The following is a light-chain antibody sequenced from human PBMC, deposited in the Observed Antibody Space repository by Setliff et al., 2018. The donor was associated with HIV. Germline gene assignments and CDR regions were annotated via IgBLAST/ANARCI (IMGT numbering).Light chain of an antibody. CDR3: CSYAGSSTTYV. J-gene: IGLJ1*01. CDR2: EGS. V-gene: IGLV2-23*01. CDR1: SSDVGSYNL. Sequence: QSVLTQPASVSGSPGQSITISCTGTSSDVGSYNLVSWYQQHPGKAPKLMIYEGSKRPSGVSNRFSGSKSGNTAPLTISGLQAEDEADYYCCSYAGSSTTYVFGTGTKVT.